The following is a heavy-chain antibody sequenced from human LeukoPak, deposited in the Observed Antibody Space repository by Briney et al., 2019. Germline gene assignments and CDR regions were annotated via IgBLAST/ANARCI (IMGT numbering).Heavy chain of an antibody. CDR2: IYYSGST. Sequence: SETLSLTCTVSGGSISSYYWSWIRQPPGKGLEWIGYIYYSGSTNYNPSLKSRVTISVDTSKNQFSLKLSSVTAADTAVYYCARAQDIVVVPAAIEGYYFDYWGQGTLVTVSS. J-gene: IGHJ4*02. CDR3: ARAQDIVVVPAAIEGYYFDY. CDR1: GGSISSYY. D-gene: IGHD2-2*01. V-gene: IGHV4-59*01.